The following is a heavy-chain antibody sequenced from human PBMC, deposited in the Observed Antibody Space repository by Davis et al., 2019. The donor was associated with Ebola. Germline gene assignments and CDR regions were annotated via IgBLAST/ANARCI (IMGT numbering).Heavy chain of an antibody. J-gene: IGHJ4*02. CDR1: GFTFSSYG. CDR2: IWYDGSNK. CDR3: ARGPSSSWYFDY. V-gene: IGHV3-33*01. Sequence: GESLKISCAASGFTFSSYGMHWVRQAPGKGLEWVAVIWYDGSNKYYADSVKGRFTISRDNSKNTLYLQMNSLRAEDTAVYYCARGPSSSWYFDYWGQGTLVTVSS. D-gene: IGHD6-13*01.